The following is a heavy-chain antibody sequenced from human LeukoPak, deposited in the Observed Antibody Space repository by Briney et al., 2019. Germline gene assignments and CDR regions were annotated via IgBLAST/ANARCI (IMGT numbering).Heavy chain of an antibody. Sequence: GGSLRLSCAASGFAFSNYAMSWVRQAPGMGLEWVSSISAGGGGTYYADSMKGRFTISRDNAKNTLYLQMNSLRAEGTAIYYCAKEDSSSSRYYFEYWGQGALVTVSS. D-gene: IGHD6-6*01. V-gene: IGHV3-23*01. J-gene: IGHJ4*02. CDR3: AKEDSSSSRYYFEY. CDR1: GFAFSNYA. CDR2: ISAGGGGT.